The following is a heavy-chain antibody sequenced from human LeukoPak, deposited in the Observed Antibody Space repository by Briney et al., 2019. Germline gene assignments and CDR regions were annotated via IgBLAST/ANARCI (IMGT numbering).Heavy chain of an antibody. Sequence: GGSLRLSCAASGFTFSSYAMSWVRQAPGKGLEWVSAISGSGGSTYYADSVKGRFTISRDNSKNTLYLQMNSLRAEDTAVYYCANSIAVAGPYYYGMDVWGQGTTVTVSS. CDR2: ISGSGGST. D-gene: IGHD6-19*01. CDR1: GFTFSSYA. J-gene: IGHJ6*02. CDR3: ANSIAVAGPYYYGMDV. V-gene: IGHV3-23*01.